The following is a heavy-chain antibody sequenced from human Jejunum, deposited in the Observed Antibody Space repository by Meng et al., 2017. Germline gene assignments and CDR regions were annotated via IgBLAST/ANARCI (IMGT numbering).Heavy chain of an antibody. D-gene: IGHD3-10*01. V-gene: IGHV6-1*01. CDR3: ARGGEYSFDY. Sequence: SETLSLTCAISGDTVSNNIVAWNWIRQSPSRGLEWLGRTYYRSKWFNEYASSVTSRITVNSDTSKNQFSLRLNSVTPEDTAVYYCARGGEYSFDYWGQGALVTVSS. CDR2: TYYRSKWFN. CDR1: GDTVSNNIVA. J-gene: IGHJ4*02.